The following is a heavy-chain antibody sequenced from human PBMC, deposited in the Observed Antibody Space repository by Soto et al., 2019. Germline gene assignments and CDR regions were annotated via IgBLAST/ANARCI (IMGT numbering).Heavy chain of an antibody. J-gene: IGHJ4*02. Sequence: SETLSLTCTVSGGSISSGGYYWSWIRQHPGKGLEWIGYIYYSGSTYYNPSLKSRVTISVDTSKNQFSLKLSSVTAADTAMYYCARDHGHDGFDYWGQGTLVTVSS. CDR1: GGSISSGGYY. CDR2: IYYSGST. D-gene: IGHD3-16*01. CDR3: ARDHGHDGFDY. V-gene: IGHV4-31*03.